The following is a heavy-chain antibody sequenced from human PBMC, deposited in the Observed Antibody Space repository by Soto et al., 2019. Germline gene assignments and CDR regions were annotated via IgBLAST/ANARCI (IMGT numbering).Heavy chain of an antibody. CDR3: AKTSTYYDFWSGYYPPTGMDV. J-gene: IGHJ6*02. D-gene: IGHD3-3*01. V-gene: IGHV3-23*01. CDR1: GFTFISYA. CDR2: ISGSGGST. Sequence: GGSLRLSCAASGFTFISYAMILFRQSPGKGLEWVSAISGSGGSTYYADSVKGRFTISRDNSKNTLYLQMNSLRAEDTAVYYCAKTSTYYDFWSGYYPPTGMDVWGQGTTVTVSS.